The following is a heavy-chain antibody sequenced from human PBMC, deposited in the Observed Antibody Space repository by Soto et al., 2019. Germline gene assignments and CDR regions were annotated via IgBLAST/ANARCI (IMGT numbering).Heavy chain of an antibody. D-gene: IGHD3-3*01. J-gene: IGHJ6*02. CDR1: GGSISSSSYY. V-gene: IGHV4-39*01. CDR3: ARALPTITIFGVAYGMDV. Sequence: SETLSLTCTVSGGSISSSSYYWGWIRQPPGKGLEWIGSIYYSGSTYYNPSLKSRVTISVDTSKNQFSLKLRSVTAADTAVYYCARALPTITIFGVAYGMDVWGQGTTVT. CDR2: IYYSGST.